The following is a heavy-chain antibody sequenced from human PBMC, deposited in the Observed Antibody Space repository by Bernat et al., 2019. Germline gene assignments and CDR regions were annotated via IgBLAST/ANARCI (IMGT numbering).Heavy chain of an antibody. D-gene: IGHD2-2*01. V-gene: IGHV3-21*01. Sequence: EVQLVESGGGLVKPGGSLRLSCAASGFTFSSYSMHWVRQAPGKGLEWVSSISSSSSYIYYADSVKGRFTISRDNAKNSLYLQMNSLRAEDTAVYYCARAGGVVPASLIDYWGQGTLVTVSS. CDR1: GFTFSSYS. J-gene: IGHJ4*02. CDR3: ARAGGVVPASLIDY. CDR2: ISSSSSYI.